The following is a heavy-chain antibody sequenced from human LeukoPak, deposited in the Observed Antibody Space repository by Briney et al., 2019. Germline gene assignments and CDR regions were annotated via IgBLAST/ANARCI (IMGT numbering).Heavy chain of an antibody. CDR3: ARDLSGMDV. V-gene: IGHV3-23*01. CDR2: ISGSGAST. J-gene: IGHJ6*02. Sequence: GGSLRLSCLTSGFTLSTNAMSWVRQAPGKGLEWISGISGSGASTYYADSVKGRFTISRDDSRNTLYLQMNSLRAEDTAVYYCARDLSGMDVWGQGTTVTVSS. CDR1: GFTLSTNA.